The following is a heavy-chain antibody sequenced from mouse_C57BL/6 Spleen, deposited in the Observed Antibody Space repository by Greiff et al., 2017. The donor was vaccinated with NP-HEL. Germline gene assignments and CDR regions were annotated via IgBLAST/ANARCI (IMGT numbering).Heavy chain of an antibody. CDR2: ISSGSSTI. V-gene: IGHV5-17*01. Sequence: EVHLVESGGGLVKPGGSLKLSCAASGFTFSDYGMHWVRQAPERGLEWVAYISSGSSTIYYADTVKGRFTIARDNAKNTLFVEMTSLRSEDTDMYDCAWVGYGALGYLGQGTSVTISS. CDR1: GFTFSDYG. D-gene: IGHD2-2*01. CDR3: AWVGYGALGY. J-gene: IGHJ4*01.